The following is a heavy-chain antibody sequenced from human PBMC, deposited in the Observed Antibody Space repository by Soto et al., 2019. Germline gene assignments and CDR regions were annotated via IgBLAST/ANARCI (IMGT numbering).Heavy chain of an antibody. CDR1: GFTFSDYY. CDR3: ASSGGYDSDAFDI. J-gene: IGHJ3*02. CDR2: ISSSGSTI. D-gene: IGHD5-12*01. Sequence: GGSLRLSCAASGFTFSDYYMSWIRQAPGKGLEWVSYISSSGSTIYYADSVKGRSTISRDNAKNSLYLQTNSLRAEDTAVYYCASSGGYDSDAFDIWGQGTMVTVSS. V-gene: IGHV3-11*01.